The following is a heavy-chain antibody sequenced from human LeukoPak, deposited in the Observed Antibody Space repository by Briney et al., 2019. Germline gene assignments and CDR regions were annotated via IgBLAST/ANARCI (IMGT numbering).Heavy chain of an antibody. CDR2: IYYSRTT. CDR3: ARRDQAIDY. V-gene: IGHV4-39*01. Sequence: PSETLSLTCTVSDGSVSSVGYYWGWIRQPPGKGLEWIGSIYYSRTTYYNPSLASRVTIFVDTSKNQFSLRLSSVTAADTAVYYCARRDQAIDYWGQGTLVTVSS. D-gene: IGHD5-24*01. J-gene: IGHJ4*02. CDR1: DGSVSSVGYY.